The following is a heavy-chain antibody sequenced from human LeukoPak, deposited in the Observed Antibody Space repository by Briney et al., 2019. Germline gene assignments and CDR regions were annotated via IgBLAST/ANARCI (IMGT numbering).Heavy chain of an antibody. D-gene: IGHD3-22*01. Sequence: SETLSLTCTVSGGSISSYYWSCIRQPPGKGLEWIGYIYYSGSTNYNPSLKSRVTISVDTSKNQFSLKLSSVTAADTAVYYCARERYYDSSGSLNWFDPWGQGTLVTVSS. CDR2: IYYSGST. J-gene: IGHJ5*02. CDR1: GGSISSYY. V-gene: IGHV4-59*01. CDR3: ARERYYDSSGSLNWFDP.